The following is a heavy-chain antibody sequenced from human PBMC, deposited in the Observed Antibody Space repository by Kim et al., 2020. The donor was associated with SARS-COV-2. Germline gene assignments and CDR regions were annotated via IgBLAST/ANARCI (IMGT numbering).Heavy chain of an antibody. CDR2: T. D-gene: IGHD6-19*01. J-gene: IGHJ4*02. Sequence: TNYNPSLKSRVTISVDTSKNQFSLKLSSVTAADTAVYYCARGPYSGWYGGWGQGTLVTVSS. V-gene: IGHV4-34*01. CDR3: ARGPYSGWYGG.